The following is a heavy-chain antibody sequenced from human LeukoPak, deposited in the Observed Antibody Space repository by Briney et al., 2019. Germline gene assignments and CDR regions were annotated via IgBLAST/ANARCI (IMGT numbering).Heavy chain of an antibody. D-gene: IGHD4/OR15-4a*01. CDR3: AKESGALGAPLYDY. J-gene: IGHJ4*02. Sequence: GGSLRLSCAASGFTFNNYAMNWVRQAPGKGLEWVSGISDNGGGTYYADSVKGRFTISRDNSKNMLYLQMNSLRAEDTAVYYCAKESGALGAPLYDYWGQGILVTGSS. CDR2: ISDNGGGT. CDR1: GFTFNNYA. V-gene: IGHV3-23*01.